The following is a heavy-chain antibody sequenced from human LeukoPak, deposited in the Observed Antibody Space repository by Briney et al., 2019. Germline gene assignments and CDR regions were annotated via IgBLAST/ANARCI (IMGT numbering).Heavy chain of an antibody. D-gene: IGHD1-14*01. J-gene: IGHJ4*02. CDR3: ARGQNWNHDF. Sequence: PGGSLRLSCAASGFIFSGFWMSWLRQAPGKGLEWVANIKEDGKKIYQVDSLKGRFTISRDNAKNSLFLQMNSLRVEDTAIYYCARGQNWNHDFWGQGTLVTVSS. CDR2: IKEDGKKI. V-gene: IGHV3-7*01. CDR1: GFIFSGFW.